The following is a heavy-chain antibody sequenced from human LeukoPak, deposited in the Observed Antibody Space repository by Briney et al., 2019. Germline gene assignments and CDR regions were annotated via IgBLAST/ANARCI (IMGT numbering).Heavy chain of an antibody. V-gene: IGHV4-39*01. CDR2: IYYSGST. Sequence: SETLSLTCTVSGDSISSSSYYWGWIRQPPGKGLEWIGSIYYSGSTYYNPSLKSRVTISVDTSKNQFSLRLSSVTAADTAVYYCARLLWEVYWGQGTLVTVSS. D-gene: IGHD2/OR15-2a*01. CDR3: ARLLWEVY. J-gene: IGHJ4*02. CDR1: GDSISSSSYY.